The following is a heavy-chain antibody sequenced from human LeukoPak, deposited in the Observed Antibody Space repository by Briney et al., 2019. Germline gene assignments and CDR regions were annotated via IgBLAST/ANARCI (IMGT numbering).Heavy chain of an antibody. V-gene: IGHV4-39*01. CDR3: ATMDFYFDY. CDR2: IYYSGST. J-gene: IGHJ4*02. D-gene: IGHD3/OR15-3a*01. Sequence: PSETLSLTCTVSGGSISSSSYYWGWIRPPPGKGLEWIGSIYYSGSTYYNPSLKSRVTISVDTSKNQFSLKLSSVTAADTAVYYCATMDFYFDYWGQGTLATVSS. CDR1: GGSISSSSYY.